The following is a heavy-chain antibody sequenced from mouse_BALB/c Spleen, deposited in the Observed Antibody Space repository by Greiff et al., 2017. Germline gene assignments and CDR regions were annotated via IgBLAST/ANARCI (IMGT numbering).Heavy chain of an antibody. CDR3: AREDYGSSDY. V-gene: IGHV1-80*01. CDR1: GYAFSSYW. D-gene: IGHD1-1*01. Sequence: VKLVESGAELVRPGSSVKISCKASGYAFSSYWMNWVKQRPGQGLEWIGQIYPGDGDTNYNGKFKGKATLTADKSSSTAYMQLSSLTSEDSAVYFCAREDYGSSDYWGQGTTLTVSS. J-gene: IGHJ2*01. CDR2: IYPGDGDT.